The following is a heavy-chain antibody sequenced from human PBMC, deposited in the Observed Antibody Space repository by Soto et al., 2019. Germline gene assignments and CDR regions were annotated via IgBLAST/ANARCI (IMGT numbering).Heavy chain of an antibody. CDR1: GGTFSSYA. CDR2: TFPMFGKA. CDR3: ATVDISTWIDGMDV. D-gene: IGHD2-2*01. J-gene: IGHJ6*02. Sequence: QVQLVQSGAEVKKPGSSVKVSCKASGGTFSSYAISWVRQAPGQGLEWMGGTFPMFGKANYAQKFQGRVTISADKSTSTAYMGLSSLRSEDTAVYYCATVDISTWIDGMDVWGQGTTVTVSS. V-gene: IGHV1-69*06.